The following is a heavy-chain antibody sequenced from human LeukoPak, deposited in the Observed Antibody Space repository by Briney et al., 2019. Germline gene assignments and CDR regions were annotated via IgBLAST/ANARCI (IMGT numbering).Heavy chain of an antibody. Sequence: PSETLSLTCIVSGGSISSYYCNWIRQPAGKGLEWIGRISSRGSINYNPSLQSRVPMSVNTSKNQFSLKLSSVTAADTAIYYCANTPYGDYNNWFDPWGLGVLVTVSS. J-gene: IGHJ5*02. V-gene: IGHV4-4*07. CDR3: ANTPYGDYNNWFDP. CDR1: GGSISSYY. CDR2: ISSRGSI. D-gene: IGHD4-17*01.